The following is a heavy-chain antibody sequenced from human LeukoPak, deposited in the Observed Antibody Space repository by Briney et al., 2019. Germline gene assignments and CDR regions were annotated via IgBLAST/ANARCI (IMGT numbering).Heavy chain of an antibody. CDR1: GFTVSSNY. V-gene: IGHV3-53*01. Sequence: PGGSLRLSCAAPGFTVSSNYMSWVRQAPGKGLEWVSVIYSGGSTYYADSVKGRFTISRDNSKNTLYLQMNSLRAEDTAVYYCATGGSSGYFDYWGQGTLVTVSS. CDR2: IYSGGST. CDR3: ATGGSSGYFDY. D-gene: IGHD3-22*01. J-gene: IGHJ4*02.